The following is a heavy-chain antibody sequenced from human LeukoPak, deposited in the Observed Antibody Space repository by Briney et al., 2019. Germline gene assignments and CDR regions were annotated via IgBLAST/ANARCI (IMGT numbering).Heavy chain of an antibody. V-gene: IGHV3-53*01. CDR1: GFTVSDNY. Sequence: SGGSLRLSCAASGFTVSDNYMNWVRQAPGKGLEWVSVIYGGGSTYYADSVKGRFIISRDNSKNTLYLQMNSLRAEDTAVYYCARGQVATNWPSSFFDYWGQGTLVTVSS. D-gene: IGHD5-12*01. J-gene: IGHJ4*02. CDR2: IYGGGST. CDR3: ARGQVATNWPSSFFDY.